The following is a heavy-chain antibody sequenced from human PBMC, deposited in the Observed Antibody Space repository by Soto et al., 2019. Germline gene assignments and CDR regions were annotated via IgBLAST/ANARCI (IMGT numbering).Heavy chain of an antibody. D-gene: IGHD6-13*01. Sequence: SETLSLTCTVSGGSISSGGYYWSWIRQHPGKGLEWIGYIYYSGSTYYNPSLKSRVTISVDTSKNQFPLKLSSVTVADTAVYYCATSYGNAWYTYWGQGTQVTVSS. V-gene: IGHV4-31*03. CDR3: ATSYGNAWYTY. CDR1: GGSISSGGYY. J-gene: IGHJ4*02. CDR2: IYYSGST.